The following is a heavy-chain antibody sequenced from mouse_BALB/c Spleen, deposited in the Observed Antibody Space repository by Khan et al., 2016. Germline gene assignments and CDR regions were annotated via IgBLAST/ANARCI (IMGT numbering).Heavy chain of an antibody. V-gene: IGHV2-6-7*01. J-gene: IGHJ3*01. CDR3: ARFLYYDPWVFAD. D-gene: IGHD2-4*01. CDR2: IWGDGST. CDR1: GFSLTGYG. Sequence: QVQLKASGPGLVAPSQSLSITCTVSGFSLTGYGVNWVRQPPGQGLEWLGMIWGDGSTEYNSALKSRLRISKDNSQRQVFLKMNRLRTDDTARYYCARFLYYDPWVFADRGQGTLVTGSA.